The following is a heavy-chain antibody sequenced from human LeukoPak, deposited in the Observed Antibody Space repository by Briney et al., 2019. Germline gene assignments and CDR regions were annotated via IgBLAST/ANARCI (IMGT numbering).Heavy chain of an antibody. J-gene: IGHJ4*02. CDR2: IRWDGVST. V-gene: IGHV3-43*01. CDR3: GKGDTTMDTTLDY. CDR1: GFTFDDYT. Sequence: PGGSLRLSCAASGFTFDDYTMHWVRQAPGKGLEWVSLIRWDGVSTYYADSVKGRFTISRDNSKNSLDLQMNSLRTEDTALYYCGKGDTTMDTTLDYWGQGTLVTVYS. D-gene: IGHD5-18*01.